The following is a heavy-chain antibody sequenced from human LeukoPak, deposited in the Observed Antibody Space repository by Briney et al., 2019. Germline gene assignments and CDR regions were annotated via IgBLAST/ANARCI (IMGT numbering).Heavy chain of an antibody. J-gene: IGHJ5*02. CDR1: GGSISSSNW. CDR3: ARESTVTTRVGFDP. V-gene: IGHV4-4*02. D-gene: IGHD4-17*01. CDR2: IYHSGST. Sequence: SETLSLTRAVSGGSISSSNWWSWVRQPPGKGLEWIGEIYHSGSTNYNPSLKSRVTISVDKSKNQFSLKLSSVTAADTAVYYCARESTVTTRVGFDPWGQGTLVTVSS.